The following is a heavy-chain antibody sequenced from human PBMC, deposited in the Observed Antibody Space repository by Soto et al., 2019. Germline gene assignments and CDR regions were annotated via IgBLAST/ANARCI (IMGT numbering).Heavy chain of an antibody. D-gene: IGHD3-3*01. V-gene: IGHV1-69*06. J-gene: IGHJ4*02. Sequence: ASVKVSCKASGGTFSSYAVSWVRQAPGQGLEWRGGIIPIVGTANYAQKFQGRVTITADKSASTAYMELSSLRSEDTAVYYCARASITIFGVVSGGDYGGQGTLVTVSS. CDR2: IIPIVGTA. CDR3: ARASITIFGVVSGGDY. CDR1: GGTFSSYA.